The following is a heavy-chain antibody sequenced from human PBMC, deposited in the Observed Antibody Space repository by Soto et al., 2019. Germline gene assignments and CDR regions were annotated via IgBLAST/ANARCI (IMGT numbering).Heavy chain of an antibody. CDR1: GFTFSSYG. CDR2: ISYDGSNK. CDR3: AKDLVGGVRYYYGIDV. Sequence: QVQLVESGGGVVQPGRSLRLSCAASGFTFSSYGMHWVRQAPGKGLEWVAVISYDGSNKYYADSVKGRFTISRDNSKNTLYLQMNSLRAEDTAVYYCAKDLVGGVRYYYGIDVWGQGTTVTVSS. V-gene: IGHV3-30*18. D-gene: IGHD1-26*01. J-gene: IGHJ6*02.